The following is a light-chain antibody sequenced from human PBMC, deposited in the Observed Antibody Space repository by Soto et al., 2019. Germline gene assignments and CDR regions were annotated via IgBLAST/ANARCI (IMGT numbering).Light chain of an antibody. J-gene: IGKJ5*01. CDR2: GAS. CDR1: QSVSSSY. V-gene: IGKV3-20*01. CDR3: QQYDSSPN. Sequence: EIVLTQSPGTLSLSPGERATLSCRASQSVSSSYLAWYQQKPGQATRLLIYGASSRATGIPDRFSGSGSGTDFTLTISRLETEDFAVYYCQQYDSSPNFGQGTRLEIK.